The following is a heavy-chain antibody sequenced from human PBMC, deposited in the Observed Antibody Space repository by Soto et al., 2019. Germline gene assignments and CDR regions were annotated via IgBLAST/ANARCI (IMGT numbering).Heavy chain of an antibody. D-gene: IGHD5-12*01. Sequence: QLQLQESGSGLVKPSQTLSLTCAVSGGSISSGGYSWSWIRQPPGKGLEWIGYIYHSGRTYYNPSLKRRGTISVDRSKNQFSLKLSSVTAADTAVYYCAAGGGLPRYYWGQGTLVTVSS. V-gene: IGHV4-30-2*01. CDR1: GGSISSGGYS. CDR3: AAGGGLPRYY. J-gene: IGHJ4*02. CDR2: IYHSGRT.